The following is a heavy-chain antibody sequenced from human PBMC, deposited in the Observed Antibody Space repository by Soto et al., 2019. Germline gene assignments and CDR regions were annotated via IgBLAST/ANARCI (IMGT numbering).Heavy chain of an antibody. CDR2: ISSSSSTI. CDR3: ARDLWGSGSYYNAYYYYGMDV. D-gene: IGHD3-10*01. Sequence: GGSLRLSCAASGFTFSSYSMNWVRQAPGKGLEWVSYISSSSSTIYYADSVKGRFTISRDNAKSSLYLQMNSLRDEDTAMYYCARDLWGSGSYYNAYYYYGMDVWGQGTTVTVSS. CDR1: GFTFSSYS. V-gene: IGHV3-48*02. J-gene: IGHJ6*02.